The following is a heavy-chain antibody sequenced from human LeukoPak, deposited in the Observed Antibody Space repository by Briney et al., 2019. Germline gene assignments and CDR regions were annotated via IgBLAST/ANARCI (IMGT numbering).Heavy chain of an antibody. J-gene: IGHJ5*02. CDR2: IIPIFGTA. D-gene: IGHD6-6*01. CDR3: ARAGVGIAARQAYNWFDP. CDR1: GGTFSSYA. V-gene: IGHV1-69*13. Sequence: SVKVSCTASGGTFSSYAISWVRQAPGQGLEWMGGIIPIFGTANYAQKFQGRVTITADESTSTAYMELSSLRSEDTAVYYCARAGVGIAARQAYNWFDPWGQGTLVTVSS.